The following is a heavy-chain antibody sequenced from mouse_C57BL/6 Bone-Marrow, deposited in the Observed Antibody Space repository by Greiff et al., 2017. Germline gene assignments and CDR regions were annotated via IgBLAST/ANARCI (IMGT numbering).Heavy chain of an antibody. CDR3: ARDGYYDFDY. Sequence: EVMLVESGGGLVKPGGSLKLSCAASGFTFSSYAMSWVRQTPEKRLEWVATISDGGSYTYYPDNVKGRFTISRDNAKNNLYLQMSHLKSEDTAMYYCARDGYYDFDYCGQGTTLTVSS. CDR1: GFTFSSYA. J-gene: IGHJ2*01. D-gene: IGHD2-3*01. CDR2: ISDGGSYT. V-gene: IGHV5-4*01.